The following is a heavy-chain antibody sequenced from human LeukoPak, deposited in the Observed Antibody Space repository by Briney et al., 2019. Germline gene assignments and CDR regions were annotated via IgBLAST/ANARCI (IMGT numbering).Heavy chain of an antibody. J-gene: IGHJ3*02. V-gene: IGHV4-59*01. CDR1: GGSISSYY. CDR2: IYYSGST. CDR3: ARGRDGYSSDAFDI. D-gene: IGHD5-24*01. Sequence: SETLSLTCTVSGGSISSYYWSWIRQPPGKGLEWIGYIYYSGSTKYNPSLKSRVTISVDTSKNQFSLKLSSVTAADTAVYYCARGRDGYSSDAFDIWGQGTMVTVSS.